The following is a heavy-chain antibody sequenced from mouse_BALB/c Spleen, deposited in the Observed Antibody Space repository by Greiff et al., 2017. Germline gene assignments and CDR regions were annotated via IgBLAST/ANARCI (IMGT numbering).Heavy chain of an antibody. Sequence: QVQLQQSGAELAKPGASVKMSCKASGYTFTSYWMHWVKQRPGQGLEWIGYINPSTGYTEYNQKFKDKATLTADKSSSTAYMQLSSLTSEDSAVYYCARQIYYGPMDYWGQGTSVTVSS. J-gene: IGHJ4*01. CDR2: INPSTGYT. CDR3: ARQIYYGPMDY. D-gene: IGHD2-1*01. CDR1: GYTFTSYW. V-gene: IGHV1-7*01.